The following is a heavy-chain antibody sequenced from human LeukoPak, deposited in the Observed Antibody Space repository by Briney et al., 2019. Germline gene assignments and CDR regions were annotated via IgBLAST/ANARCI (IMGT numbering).Heavy chain of an antibody. Sequence: ASVKVSCKASGYTFTIYGITWVRQAPGQGLGWMGWISAYNGHTNYAQKVQGRVTMTTDTSTSTAYMELRSLRSDDTAIYYCARQVDTTMALPDYWGQGTLVTVSS. CDR2: ISAYNGHT. J-gene: IGHJ4*02. CDR3: ARQVDTTMALPDY. V-gene: IGHV1-18*01. D-gene: IGHD5-18*01. CDR1: GYTFTIYG.